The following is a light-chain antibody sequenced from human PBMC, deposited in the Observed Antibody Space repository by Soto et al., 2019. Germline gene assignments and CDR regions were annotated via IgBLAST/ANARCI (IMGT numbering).Light chain of an antibody. CDR1: QDISND. CDR2: DAS. J-gene: IGKJ5*01. Sequence: DFQMTQSPSSLSASVGDRVTITCQASQDISNDLNWYQQKPGRAPKLLIYDASTLERGVPSRFSGTGSGTLFTFAISSLQPEDIGIYYCQPADNLPITFGQGTRLEIK. V-gene: IGKV1-33*01. CDR3: QPADNLPIT.